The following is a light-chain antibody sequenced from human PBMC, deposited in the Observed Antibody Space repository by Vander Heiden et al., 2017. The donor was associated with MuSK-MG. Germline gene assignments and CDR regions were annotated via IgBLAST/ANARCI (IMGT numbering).Light chain of an antibody. CDR3: QQDVTDPHT. V-gene: IGKV4-1*01. J-gene: IGKJ5*01. Sequence: QSGDCRPVSLAARTTINCKTTQSVCNGLNKNNFLAWYQQKPGQPPKLLMFWASTRQSGVLDRFSGRESGTDLTLTISMLHSEDAAVNLCQQDVTDPHTFGQGTRLEI. CDR1: QSVCNGLNKNNF. CDR2: WAS.